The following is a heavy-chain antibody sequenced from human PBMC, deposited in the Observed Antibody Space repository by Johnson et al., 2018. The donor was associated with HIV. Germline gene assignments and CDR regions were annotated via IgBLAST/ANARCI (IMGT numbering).Heavy chain of an antibody. J-gene: IGHJ3*02. D-gene: IGHD1-26*01. CDR2: IFSVGNP. V-gene: IGHV3-66*01. Sequence: VQLVESGGALVQPGGSLRLSCAASGITVSSNYMSWVRQAPGKGLAWAPVIFSVGNPSSTDSVRGRFTISRDNSKNTLYLQMNSLRAEDTAVYYCAKIKSWELLGAFDIWGQGTMVTVSS. CDR1: GITVSSNY. CDR3: AKIKSWELLGAFDI.